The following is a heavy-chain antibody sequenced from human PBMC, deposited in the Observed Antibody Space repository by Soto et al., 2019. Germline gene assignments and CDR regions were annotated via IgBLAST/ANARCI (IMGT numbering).Heavy chain of an antibody. CDR1: GGSISSGDYY. D-gene: IGHD4-4*01. V-gene: IGHV4-30-4*01. J-gene: IGHJ6*02. CDR3: ARGLHSNYYYYGMDV. Sequence: PSETLSLTCTVSGGSISSGDYYWSWIRQPPGKGLEWIGYIYYSGSTYYNPSLKSRVTISVDTSKNQFSLKLSSVTAADTAVYYCARGLHSNYYYYGMDVWGQGTTVTVSS. CDR2: IYYSGST.